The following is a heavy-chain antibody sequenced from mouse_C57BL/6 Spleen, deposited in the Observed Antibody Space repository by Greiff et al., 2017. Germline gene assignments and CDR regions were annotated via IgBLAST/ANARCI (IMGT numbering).Heavy chain of an antibody. CDR3: ARNGYYSNYDYFDY. Sequence: QVQLQQPGAELVKPGASVKLSCKASGYTFTSYWMHWVKQRPGQGLEWIGMIHPNSGSTNYNEKFKSKATLTVDKPSSTAYMQLSSLTSEDSAVYYCARNGYYSNYDYFDYWGQGTTLTVSS. CDR2: IHPNSGST. V-gene: IGHV1-64*01. J-gene: IGHJ2*01. CDR1: GYTFTSYW. D-gene: IGHD2-5*01.